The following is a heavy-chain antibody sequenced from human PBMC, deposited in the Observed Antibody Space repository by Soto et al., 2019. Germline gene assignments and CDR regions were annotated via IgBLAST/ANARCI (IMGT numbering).Heavy chain of an antibody. CDR3: ARALWGYCGADCSPLDV. D-gene: IGHD2-21*02. J-gene: IGHJ6*02. CDR1: GGSISSYY. V-gene: IGHV4-59*01. CDR2: MYNTGST. Sequence: QVRLQESGPGLVKPSETLSLTCTVSGGSISSYYWSWIRQPPGKGLEWIGYMYNTGSTIYNPSLKGRVTISVDTSKNQFPLKLNSVTAADTAVYYCARALWGYCGADCSPLDVWGQGTTVTVSS.